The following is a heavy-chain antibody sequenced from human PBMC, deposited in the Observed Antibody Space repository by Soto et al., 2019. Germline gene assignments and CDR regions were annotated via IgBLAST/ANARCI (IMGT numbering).Heavy chain of an antibody. D-gene: IGHD7-27*01. Sequence: PGVSLSLSCAASGFTFSSYAMSWVRQAPGKGLEWVSSISGNGANKYYADSVKGRFTISRDNSRNTLFLQMNSLRAEDTALYYCVGRGNQNWGDYWGQGTQVTVSS. V-gene: IGHV3-23*01. CDR3: VGRGNQNWGDY. CDR1: GFTFSSYA. CDR2: ISGNGANK. J-gene: IGHJ4*02.